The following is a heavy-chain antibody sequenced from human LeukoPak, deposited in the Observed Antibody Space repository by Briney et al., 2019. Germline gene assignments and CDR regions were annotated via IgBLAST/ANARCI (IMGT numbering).Heavy chain of an antibody. CDR1: GFTFSSYA. D-gene: IGHD6-13*01. Sequence: GGSLRLSCAASGFTFSSYAMSWVRQAPGKGLEWVSAISGSGGSTYYADSVKGRFTISRDNSRNTLYLQMNSLRAEDTAVYYCAKVPYSSSWYYFDYWGQGTLVTVSS. V-gene: IGHV3-23*01. CDR3: AKVPYSSSWYYFDY. CDR2: ISGSGGST. J-gene: IGHJ4*02.